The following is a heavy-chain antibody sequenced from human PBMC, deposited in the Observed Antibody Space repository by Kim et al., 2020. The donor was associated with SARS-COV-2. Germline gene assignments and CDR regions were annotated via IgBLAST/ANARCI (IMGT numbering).Heavy chain of an antibody. Sequence: KGRFTSSRDNSKNTLYLQMNSLRAEDTAVYYCAKVDYYGSGSYSRGAFDIWGQGTMVTVSS. J-gene: IGHJ3*02. D-gene: IGHD3-10*01. CDR3: AKVDYYGSGSYSRGAFDI. V-gene: IGHV3-23*01.